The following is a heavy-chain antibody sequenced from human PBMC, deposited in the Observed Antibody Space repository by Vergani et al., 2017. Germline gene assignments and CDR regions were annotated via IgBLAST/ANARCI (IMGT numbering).Heavy chain of an antibody. CDR2: IKSDGSIT. CDR1: GFSFRTFS. J-gene: IGHJ5*01. V-gene: IGHV3-74*01. D-gene: IGHD5-12*01. CDR3: VRARCSGPCFMSNWFDS. Sequence: DVDLVESGGGFVQPGGSRRLSCAASGFSFRTFSMFWVRHPPGKGLAWVSRIKSDGSITNYADSVKGRFTISRDNAKNTLYLEMNSLRGDDTAIYYCVRARCSGPCFMSNWFDSWGQGTLVTVSS.